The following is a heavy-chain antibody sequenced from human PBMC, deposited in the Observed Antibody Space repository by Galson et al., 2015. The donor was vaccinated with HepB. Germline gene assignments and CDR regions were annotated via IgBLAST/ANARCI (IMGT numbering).Heavy chain of an antibody. Sequence: SVKVSCKASGYTFTSYAMHWVRQAPGQRLEWMGWINAGNGNTKYSQKFQGRVTITRDTSASTAYMELSSLTSEDAAVYYCARESMGAYYFDFWGQGTLVTVSS. V-gene: IGHV1-3*01. CDR1: GYTFTSYA. CDR3: ARESMGAYYFDF. J-gene: IGHJ4*02. D-gene: IGHD2-8*01. CDR2: INAGNGNT.